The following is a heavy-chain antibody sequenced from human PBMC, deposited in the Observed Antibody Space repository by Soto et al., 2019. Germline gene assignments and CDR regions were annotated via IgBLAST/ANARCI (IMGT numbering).Heavy chain of an antibody. Sequence: PSETLSLTCAVSGGSISSGGYPWSWIRQPPGKGLEWIGYIYHSGSTYYNPSLKSRVTISVDRSKNQFSLKLSSVTAADTAVYYCARGSTVTRAFDIWGQGTMVTVSS. CDR1: GGSISSGGYP. D-gene: IGHD4-17*01. J-gene: IGHJ3*02. V-gene: IGHV4-30-2*01. CDR3: ARGSTVTRAFDI. CDR2: IYHSGST.